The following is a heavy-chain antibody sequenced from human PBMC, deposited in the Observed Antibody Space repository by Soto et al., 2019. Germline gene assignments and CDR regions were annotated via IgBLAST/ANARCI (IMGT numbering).Heavy chain of an antibody. CDR3: ARGAVDYYDSSGYYEGDY. Sequence: QVQLVESGGGVVQPGRSLRLSCAASGFTFSSYGMHWVRQAPGKRLEWVAVIWYDGSNKYYADSVKGRFTISRDNSKNTLYLQMNSLRAEDTAVYYCARGAVDYYDSSGYYEGDYWGQGTLVTVSS. CDR2: IWYDGSNK. J-gene: IGHJ4*02. V-gene: IGHV3-33*01. CDR1: GFTFSSYG. D-gene: IGHD3-22*01.